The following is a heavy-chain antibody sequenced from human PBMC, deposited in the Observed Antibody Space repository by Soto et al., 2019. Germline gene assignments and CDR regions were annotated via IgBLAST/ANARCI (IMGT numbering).Heavy chain of an antibody. D-gene: IGHD2-2*01. CDR1: GGSISSGGYY. CDR2: IYHSGTT. Sequence: QVQLQESGPGLVKPSQTLSLTCTVSGGSISSGGYYWSWIRQHPGKGLEWIGYIYHSGTTYYNPSLKSRVTISVDTSKNQFSLKLTSVTAADTAVYYCARVRGNQLRGRFDPWGQGTLVTVSS. V-gene: IGHV4-31*03. CDR3: ARVRGNQLRGRFDP. J-gene: IGHJ5*02.